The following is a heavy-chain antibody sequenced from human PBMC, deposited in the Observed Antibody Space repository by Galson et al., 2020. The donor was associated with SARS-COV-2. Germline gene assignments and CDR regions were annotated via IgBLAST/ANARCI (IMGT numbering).Heavy chain of an antibody. Sequence: GGSLRLSCAASGFTFSSYAMHWVRQAPGKGLEWVAVISYDGSNKYYADSVKGRFTISRDNSKNTLYLQMNSLRAEDTAVYYCAREGDIVVVSDAFDSWGQGTMVTVAS. CDR1: GFTFSSYA. V-gene: IGHV3-30*04. CDR3: AREGDIVVVSDAFDS. CDR2: ISYDGSNK. D-gene: IGHD2-21*01. J-gene: IGHJ3*02.